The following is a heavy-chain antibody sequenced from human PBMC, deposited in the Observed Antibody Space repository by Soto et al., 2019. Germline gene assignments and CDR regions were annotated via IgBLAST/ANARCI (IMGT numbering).Heavy chain of an antibody. CDR3: ARRVLEWLYYYYGMDV. CDR1: GGSFSCYY. Sequence: PSETLSLTCAVYGGSFSCYYWSWIRQPPGKGLEWIGEINHSGSTNYNPSLKSRVTISVDTSKNQFSLKLSSVTAADTAVYYCARRVLEWLYYYYGMDVWGQGTTVTVSS. CDR2: INHSGST. V-gene: IGHV4-34*01. J-gene: IGHJ6*02. D-gene: IGHD3-3*01.